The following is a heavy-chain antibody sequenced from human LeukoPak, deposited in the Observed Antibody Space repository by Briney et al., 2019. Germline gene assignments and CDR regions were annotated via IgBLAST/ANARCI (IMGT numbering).Heavy chain of an antibody. CDR2: ISSSGGST. CDR1: GGSISSYY. Sequence: ETLSLTCTVSGGSISSYYWSWVRQAPGKGLEWVSIISSSGGSTYYADSVKGRFTISRDSSKNTLYLQMNNLRAEDTAVYYCAKDTHFDYWGQGTLVTVSS. CDR3: AKDTHFDY. J-gene: IGHJ4*02. V-gene: IGHV3-23*01.